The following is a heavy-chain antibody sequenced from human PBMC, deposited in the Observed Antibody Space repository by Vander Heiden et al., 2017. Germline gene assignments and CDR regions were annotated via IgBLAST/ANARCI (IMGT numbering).Heavy chain of an antibody. CDR2: IYYSGST. CDR3: ARITYYDFWSGYNYGMDV. Sequence: QLQLQESGPGLVKPSETLSLTWTVYGGSISSSSYYWGWIRQPPGKGLEWIGSIYYSGSTYYNPSLKSRVTISVDTSKNQFSLKLSSVTAADTAVYYCARITYYDFWSGYNYGMDVWGQGTTVTVSS. J-gene: IGHJ6*02. CDR1: GGSISSSSYY. V-gene: IGHV4-39*01. D-gene: IGHD3-3*01.